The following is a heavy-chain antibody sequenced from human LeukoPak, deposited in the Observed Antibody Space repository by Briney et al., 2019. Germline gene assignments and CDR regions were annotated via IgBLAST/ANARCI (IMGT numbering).Heavy chain of an antibody. CDR2: ISGSGGST. Sequence: PGGSLRLSCVASGFTFSSYAMSWVRQAPGKGLEWVSGISGSGGSTYYADSVKGRFTISRDNSKNTLFLQKNSLRAEDTAVYYCAKETYSSGWYPYFDYWGQGTLVTVSS. CDR1: GFTFSSYA. J-gene: IGHJ4*02. CDR3: AKETYSSGWYPYFDY. D-gene: IGHD6-19*01. V-gene: IGHV3-23*01.